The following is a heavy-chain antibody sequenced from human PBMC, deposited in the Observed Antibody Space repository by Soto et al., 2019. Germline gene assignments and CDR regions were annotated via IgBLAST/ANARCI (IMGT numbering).Heavy chain of an antibody. CDR1: GFTFSGSA. Sequence: GGSLRLSCAASGFTFSGSAMHLVRQASGKGLEWVGRIRSKANSYATAYAASVKGRFTISRDDSKNTAYLQMNSLKTEDTAVYYCTRPSSSYAFDIWGQGTMVTVSS. CDR3: TRPSSSYAFDI. CDR2: IRSKANSYAT. V-gene: IGHV3-73*01. J-gene: IGHJ3*02. D-gene: IGHD6-6*01.